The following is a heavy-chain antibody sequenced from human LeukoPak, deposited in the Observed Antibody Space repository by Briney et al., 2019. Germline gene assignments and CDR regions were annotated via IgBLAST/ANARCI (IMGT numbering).Heavy chain of an antibody. CDR2: INPNSGGT. CDR3: ARTWYCSGGSCMHFDY. Sequence: ASVKVSCKASGYTFTSYGISWVRQAPGQGLEWMGWINPNSGGTNHAQKFQGRVTMTRDTSISTAYMELSRLRSDDTAVYYCARTWYCSGGSCMHFDYWGQGTLVTVSS. V-gene: IGHV1-2*02. J-gene: IGHJ4*02. CDR1: GYTFTSYG. D-gene: IGHD2-15*01.